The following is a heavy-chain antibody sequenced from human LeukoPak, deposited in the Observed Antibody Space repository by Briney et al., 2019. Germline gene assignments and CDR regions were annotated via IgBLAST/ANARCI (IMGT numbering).Heavy chain of an antibody. J-gene: IGHJ4*02. CDR3: AKDAEYSSGCPGN. CDR1: GFTVSSNY. V-gene: IGHV3-53*05. CDR2: IYSGGST. D-gene: IGHD6-19*01. Sequence: PGGSLRLSCAASGFTVSSNYMSWVRQAPGKGLEWVSVIYSGGSTYYADSVKGRFTISRDNSKNTLYLQMNSLRAEDTAVYYCAKDAEYSSGCPGNWGQGTLVTVSS.